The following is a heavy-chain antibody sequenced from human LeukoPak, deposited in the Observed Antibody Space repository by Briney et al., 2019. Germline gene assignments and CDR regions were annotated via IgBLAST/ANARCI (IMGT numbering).Heavy chain of an antibody. D-gene: IGHD3-3*01. Sequence: GASVKVSCKASGGTFSSYAISWVRQAPGQGLEWMGGIIPIFGTVNYAQKFQGRFTITADKSTSTAYMELSSLRSEDTAVYYCARERRLYYDFWSGYYWFDYWGQGTLVTVSS. CDR2: IIPIFGTV. CDR3: ARERRLYYDFWSGYYWFDY. V-gene: IGHV1-69*06. CDR1: GGTFSSYA. J-gene: IGHJ4*02.